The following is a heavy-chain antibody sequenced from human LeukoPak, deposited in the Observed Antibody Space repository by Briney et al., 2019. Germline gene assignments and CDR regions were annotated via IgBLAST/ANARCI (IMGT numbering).Heavy chain of an antibody. V-gene: IGHV1-24*01. D-gene: IGHD1-26*01. CDR3: ATSSGELLGREFDY. CDR2: FDPEDGET. Sequence: ASVKVSCKVSGYTLTVLSMHWVRQAPGKGLEWMGGFDPEDGETIYAEKCQGRVTMTEDTSIETAYMELSSLRSEDTAVYYCATSSGELLGREFDYWGQGTLVTVPS. CDR1: GYTLTVLS. J-gene: IGHJ4*02.